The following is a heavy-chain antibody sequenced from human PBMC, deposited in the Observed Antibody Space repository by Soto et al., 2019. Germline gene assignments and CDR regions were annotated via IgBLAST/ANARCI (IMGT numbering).Heavy chain of an antibody. V-gene: IGHV4-34*01. J-gene: IGHJ6*03. CDR3: ARGGKVVPAARYYYYYMDV. CDR1: GGSFSGYY. CDR2: INHSGST. Sequence: PSETLSLTCAVSGGSFSGYYWSWIRQPPGKGLEWIGEINHSGSTNYNPSLKSRVTISVDTSKNQFSLKLSSVTAADTAVYYCARGGKVVPAARYYYYYMDVWGKGTTVTVSS. D-gene: IGHD2-2*01.